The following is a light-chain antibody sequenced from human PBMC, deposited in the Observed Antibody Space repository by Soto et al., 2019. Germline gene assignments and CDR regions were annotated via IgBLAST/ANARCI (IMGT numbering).Light chain of an antibody. CDR3: QQYGSSPGLFT. CDR2: GVS. CDR1: QIVSSTL. V-gene: IGKV3-20*01. J-gene: IGKJ3*01. Sequence: ELVLTQSPVALSLPSGERATLSGSASQIVSSTLLTWYQQKPGQAPRLLIYGVSSRATGIPDRFSGSGSGTDFTLTISRLEPEDFAVYYCQQYGSSPGLFTFGPGTKVDIK.